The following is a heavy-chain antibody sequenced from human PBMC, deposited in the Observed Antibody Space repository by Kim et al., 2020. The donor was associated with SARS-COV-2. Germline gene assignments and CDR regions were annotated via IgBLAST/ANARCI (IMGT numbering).Heavy chain of an antibody. J-gene: IGHJ4*02. CDR3: VGQKRGSSGYYYTQPFDY. Sequence: GGSLRLSCAASGFTVSSNYMSWVRQAPGKGLEWVSVIYSGGSTYYADSVKGRFTISRDNSKNTLYLQMNSLRAEDTAVYYCVGQKRGSSGYYYTQPFDYWGQGTLVTVSS. CDR2: IYSGGST. V-gene: IGHV3-66*04. D-gene: IGHD3-22*01. CDR1: GFTVSSNY.